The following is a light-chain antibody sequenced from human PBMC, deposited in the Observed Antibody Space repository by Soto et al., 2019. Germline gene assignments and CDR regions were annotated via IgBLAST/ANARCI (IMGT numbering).Light chain of an antibody. J-gene: IGLJ3*02. CDR2: TTN. CDR1: SGSVTTVHY. Sequence: QTVVTQEPSFSVSPGGTVTLTCVLRSGSVTTVHYPSGYQQTLGQAPRTLIYTTNIRSSGVPDRFFGSILGNNAALTITGAQTDDESDYCCLLYVRPGIWVFGGGTKLTVL. CDR3: LLYVRPGIWV. V-gene: IGLV8-61*01.